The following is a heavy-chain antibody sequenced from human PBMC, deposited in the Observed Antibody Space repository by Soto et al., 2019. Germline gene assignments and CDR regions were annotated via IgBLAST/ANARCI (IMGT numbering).Heavy chain of an antibody. CDR2: ISYDGSNK. V-gene: IGHV3-30-3*01. J-gene: IGHJ6*02. CDR3: ASLRGVRELLDYYGMDV. CDR1: GFTFSIYA. Sequence: GGSLRLSCAASGFTFSIYAMHWVRQAPGKGLEWVAVISYDGSNKYYADSVKGRFTISRDNSKNTLYLQMNSLRAEDTAVYYCASLRGVRELLDYYGMDVWGQGTTVTVSS. D-gene: IGHD1-26*01.